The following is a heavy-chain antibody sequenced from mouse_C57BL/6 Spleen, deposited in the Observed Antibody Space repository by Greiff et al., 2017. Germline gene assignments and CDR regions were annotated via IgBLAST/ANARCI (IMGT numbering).Heavy chain of an antibody. J-gene: IGHJ2*01. CDR3: ARDDYYGSSYDYFDY. CDR2: ISDGGSYT. D-gene: IGHD1-1*01. V-gene: IGHV5-4*01. CDR1: GFTFSSYA. Sequence: DVHLVESGGGLVKPGGSLKLSCAASGFTFSSYAMSWVRQTPEKRLEWVATISDGGSYTYYPDNVKGRFTISRDNAKNNLYLQMSHLKSEDTAMYYCARDDYYGSSYDYFDYWGQGTTLTVSS.